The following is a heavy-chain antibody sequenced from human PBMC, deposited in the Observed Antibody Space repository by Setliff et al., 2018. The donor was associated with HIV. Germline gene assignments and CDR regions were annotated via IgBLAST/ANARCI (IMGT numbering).Heavy chain of an antibody. J-gene: IGHJ4*02. D-gene: IGHD6-13*01. Sequence: ASVKVSCKASGYTFTSCFLHWVRQAPGQGLEYMGIINPSDGSADYVEKFQDRVTITRDTSTSTVYMEMSSLRSEDTAIYYCAKEYHTAATGTRVANYFDYWGQGTLVTVLL. CDR3: AKEYHTAATGTRVANYFDY. CDR1: GYTFTSCF. V-gene: IGHV1-46*01. CDR2: INPSDGSA.